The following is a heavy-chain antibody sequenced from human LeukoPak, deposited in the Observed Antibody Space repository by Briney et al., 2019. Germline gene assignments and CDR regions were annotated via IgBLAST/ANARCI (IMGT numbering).Heavy chain of an antibody. CDR3: ARDRIAVAGTDYYYGMDV. D-gene: IGHD6-19*01. Sequence: GGSLRLSCAASGFTFDDYAMHWVRQAPGKGLEWVSGISWNSGSIGYADSVKGRFTISRDNAKNSLYLQMNSLRAEDTAVYYCARDRIAVAGTDYYYGMDVWGQGTTVTVSS. J-gene: IGHJ6*01. CDR2: ISWNSGSI. V-gene: IGHV3-9*01. CDR1: GFTFDDYA.